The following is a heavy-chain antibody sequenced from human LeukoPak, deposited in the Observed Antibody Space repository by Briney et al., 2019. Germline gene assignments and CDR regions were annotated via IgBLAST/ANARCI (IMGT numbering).Heavy chain of an antibody. CDR3: ARVRARYSSSYARGFDP. CDR2: IYYSGST. D-gene: IGHD6-13*01. CDR1: GGSISSYY. J-gene: IGHJ5*02. Sequence: SETLSLTCTVSGGSISSYYWSWIRQPPGKGLEWIGYIYYSGSTNYNPSLKSRVTISVDTSKNQFSLKLSSVTAADTAVYYCARVRARYSSSYARGFDPWGQGTLVTVSS. V-gene: IGHV4-59*01.